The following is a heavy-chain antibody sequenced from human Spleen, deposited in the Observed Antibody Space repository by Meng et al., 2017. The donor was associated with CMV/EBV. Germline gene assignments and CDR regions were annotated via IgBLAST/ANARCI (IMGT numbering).Heavy chain of an antibody. J-gene: IGHJ4*01. Sequence: LRRSCGASGFNFRIYGMTWVRRAPGKGMEWVANINQHGGEQYYVGSVKGRFTISRDNAKNSLYLHMSSLRADDTAVYYCARGMNLDYWGQGTLVTVSS. CDR2: INQHGGEQ. V-gene: IGHV3-7*01. D-gene: IGHD1-14*01. CDR1: GFNFRIYG. CDR3: ARGMNLDY.